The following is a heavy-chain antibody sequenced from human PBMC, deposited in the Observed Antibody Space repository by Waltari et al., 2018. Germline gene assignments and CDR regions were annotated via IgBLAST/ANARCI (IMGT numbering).Heavy chain of an antibody. J-gene: IGHJ6*03. CDR2: IYYSGST. CDR1: GGPISSYY. CDR3: ARGLVEWFGDSTDYMDV. V-gene: IGHV4-59*01. D-gene: IGHD3-10*01. Sequence: QVQLQESGPGLVKPSETLSLTCTVSGGPISSYYWRWIRQPPGKGLEWIGYIYYSGSTNYNPSLKNRITISVDTSKNQFSLKLSSVTAADTAVYYCARGLVEWFGDSTDYMDVWGKGTTVTVSS.